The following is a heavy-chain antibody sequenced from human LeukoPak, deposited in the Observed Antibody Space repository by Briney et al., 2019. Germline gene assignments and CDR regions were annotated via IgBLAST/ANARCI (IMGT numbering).Heavy chain of an antibody. V-gene: IGHV4-59*01. J-gene: IGHJ4*02. Sequence: SETLSLTCTVSGGSISSYYWSWIRQPPGKGLEWIGYVYYSGSTNYNPSLKSRVTISVDTSKNQFSLKLSSVTAADTAVYYCARGSLPAKRAFDYWGQGTLVTVSS. CDR3: ARGSLPAKRAFDY. CDR1: GGSISSYY. CDR2: VYYSGST. D-gene: IGHD3-10*01.